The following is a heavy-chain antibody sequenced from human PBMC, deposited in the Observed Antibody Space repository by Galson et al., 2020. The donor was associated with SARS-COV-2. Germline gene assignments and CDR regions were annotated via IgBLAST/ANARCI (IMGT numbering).Heavy chain of an antibody. CDR1: GGSISSGGYY. V-gene: IGHV4-31*03. CDR3: ARDRNGSGGSCSYFDY. J-gene: IGHJ4*02. Sequence: SETLSLTCTVSGGSISSGGYYWSWIRQHPGKGLEWLGYIYYSGSTYYNPSLKSRVTISVDTSKNQFSLKLSSVTAADTAVYYCARDRNGSGGSCSYFDYWGQGTLVTVSS. CDR2: IYYSGST. D-gene: IGHD2-15*01.